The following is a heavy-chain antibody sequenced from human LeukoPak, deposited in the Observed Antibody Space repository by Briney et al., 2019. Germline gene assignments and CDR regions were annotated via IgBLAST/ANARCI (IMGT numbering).Heavy chain of an antibody. CDR3: ARNKEGKSLDY. CDR2: INPNSGGT. CDR1: GYTFTSYD. V-gene: IGHV1-2*02. J-gene: IGHJ4*02. Sequence: ASVKVSCKASGYTFTSYDINWVRQATGQGLEWMGWINPNSGGTNYAQKFQGRVTMTRDTSISTAYMELSRLRFDDTAVYYCARNKEGKSLDYWGQGTLVTVSS.